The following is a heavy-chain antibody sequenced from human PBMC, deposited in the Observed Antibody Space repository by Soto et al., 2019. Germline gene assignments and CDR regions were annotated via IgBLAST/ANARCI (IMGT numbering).Heavy chain of an antibody. V-gene: IGHV4-34*01. CDR3: ARAPSYNTRGYYFDY. Sequence: QVQLQQWGAGLLKPSETLSLTCAVYGGSFSGYYWSWIRQPPGKGLEWIGEINHSGSTNYNPSLKSRVTISVDTSKNQFSLKLSSMTAADTAVYYCARAPSYNTRGYYFDYWGQGTLVTVSS. CDR2: INHSGST. D-gene: IGHD3-3*01. CDR1: GGSFSGYY. J-gene: IGHJ4*02.